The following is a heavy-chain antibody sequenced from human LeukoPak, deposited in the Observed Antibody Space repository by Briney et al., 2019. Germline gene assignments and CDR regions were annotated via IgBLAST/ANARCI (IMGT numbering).Heavy chain of an antibody. Sequence: SETLSLTCTVSGGSISSGGYYWSWIRQHPGKGLEWIGYIYYSGSTYYNPSLKSRVTISVDTSKNQFSLKLSSATAADTAVYYCARDPKAMVRGENYYYYGMDVWGQGTTVTVSS. V-gene: IGHV4-31*03. CDR3: ARDPKAMVRGENYYYYGMDV. J-gene: IGHJ6*02. D-gene: IGHD3-10*01. CDR1: GGSISSGGYY. CDR2: IYYSGST.